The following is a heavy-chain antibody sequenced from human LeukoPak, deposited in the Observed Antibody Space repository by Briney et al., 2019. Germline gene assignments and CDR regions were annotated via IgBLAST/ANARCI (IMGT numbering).Heavy chain of an antibody. CDR3: ARVNNWFDP. CDR1: GGSFSAYY. Sequence: SETLSLTCAVYGGSFSAYYWGWLRQPPGKGLEWIGEINHSGFPKYNASLKSRFTISVDTSKNQFSLKLSSVTAADTAVYYCARVNNWFDPWGQGTLVTVSS. J-gene: IGHJ5*02. CDR2: INHSGFP. V-gene: IGHV4-34*01.